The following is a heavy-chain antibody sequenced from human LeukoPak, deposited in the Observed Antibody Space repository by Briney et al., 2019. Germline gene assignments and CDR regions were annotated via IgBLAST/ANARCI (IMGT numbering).Heavy chain of an antibody. CDR1: GFTFSSYG. Sequence: GGSLRLSCAASGFTFSSYGMHWVRQAPGKGLEWVAFIRYDGSNKYYADSVKGRFTISRDNSKNTLYLQMNSLRAEDTAVYYCARGNGGPRYDFWSGYYYFDYWGQGTLVTVSS. D-gene: IGHD3-3*01. V-gene: IGHV3-30*02. CDR3: ARGNGGPRYDFWSGYYYFDY. J-gene: IGHJ4*02. CDR2: IRYDGSNK.